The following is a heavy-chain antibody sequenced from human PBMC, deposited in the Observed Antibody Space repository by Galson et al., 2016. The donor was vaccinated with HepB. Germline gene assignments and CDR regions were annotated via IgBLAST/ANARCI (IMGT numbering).Heavy chain of an antibody. CDR1: GGTFSSYA. Sequence: SVKVSCKASGGTFSSYAISWVRQAPGQGLEWMGGIIPIFDTTNYAQKFQGRVTIVADESTSTAYMELSSLRSEDTAVYYCAISGPTSMTLVERHNFYYNGMEVWGQGTTVTVSS. CDR3: AISGPTSMTLVERHNFYYNGMEV. CDR2: IIPIFDTT. V-gene: IGHV1-69*13. J-gene: IGHJ6*02. D-gene: IGHD3-22*01.